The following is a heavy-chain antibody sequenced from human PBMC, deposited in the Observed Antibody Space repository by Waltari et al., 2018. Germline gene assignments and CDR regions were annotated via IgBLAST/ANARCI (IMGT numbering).Heavy chain of an antibody. V-gene: IGHV4-59*01. D-gene: IGHD6-19*01. J-gene: IGHJ4*02. CDR2: IYYSGTT. CDR1: GGSISSYY. Sequence: QVQLQESGPGLVRPSETLSLTCPVSGGSISSYYWSWIRQPPGKGLEWIGYIYYSGTTDYNPSLKSRVTISIDTSKNQFSLKLTSVTAADTAVYYCARYPGYSGGYSPYWGQGTLVTVSS. CDR3: ARYPGYSGGYSPY.